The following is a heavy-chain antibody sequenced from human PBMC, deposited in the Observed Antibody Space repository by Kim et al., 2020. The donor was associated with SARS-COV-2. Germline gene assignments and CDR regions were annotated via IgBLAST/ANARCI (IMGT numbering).Heavy chain of an antibody. D-gene: IGHD4-4*01. J-gene: IGHJ4*02. CDR2: IYYSGST. CDR3: ARRAVTTGLDY. Sequence: SETLSLTCTVSGGSISSSSYYWGWIRQPPGKGLEWIGSIYYSGSTYYNPSLKSRVTISVDTSKNQFSLKLSSVTAADTAVYYCARRAVTTGLDYWGQGTLVTVSS. V-gene: IGHV4-39*01. CDR1: GGSISSSSYY.